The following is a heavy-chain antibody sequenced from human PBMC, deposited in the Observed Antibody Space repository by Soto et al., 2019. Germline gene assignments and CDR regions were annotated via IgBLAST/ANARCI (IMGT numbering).Heavy chain of an antibody. CDR1: GFTFSSYA. CDR3: AQATLAAPGTNYFDY. CDR2: ISGSGGST. V-gene: IGHV3-23*01. J-gene: IGHJ4*02. D-gene: IGHD6-13*01. Sequence: PGGSLRLSCAASGFTFSSYAMSWVRQAPGKGLEWVSAISGSGGSTYYADSVKGRFTISRDNSKNTLYLQMNSLRAEDTAVYYCAQATLAAPGTNYFDYWGQGSMVTISS.